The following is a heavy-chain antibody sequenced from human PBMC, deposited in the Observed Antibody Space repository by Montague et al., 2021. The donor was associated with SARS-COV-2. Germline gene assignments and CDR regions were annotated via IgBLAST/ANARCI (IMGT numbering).Heavy chain of an antibody. J-gene: IGHJ3*01. CDR1: GDSVSSNIAA. D-gene: IGHD2-8*02. Sequence: CAISGDSVSSNIAAWNWIRQSPSRGLEWLGRTKYTSTRYEAYAVSVKSRITINPDTSKNQFSLHLNSVTPEDTAVYYCARDLYWAFDAWGLGTTVTVSA. V-gene: IGHV6-1*01. CDR2: TKYTSTRYE. CDR3: ARDLYWAFDA.